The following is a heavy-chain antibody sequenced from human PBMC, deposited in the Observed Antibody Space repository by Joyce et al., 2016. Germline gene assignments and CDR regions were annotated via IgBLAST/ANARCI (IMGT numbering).Heavy chain of an antibody. CDR1: GFSFSGYW. CDR3: VRGISARPGGPNWFDP. J-gene: IGHJ5*02. CDR2: INTDGGSP. D-gene: IGHD6-6*01. V-gene: IGHV3-74*01. Sequence: EVQLVESGGGLVQPGGSLRLSCAASGFSFSGYWIHWVRQAPGKGLVWVSRINTDGGSPRVADSVKGRFTISGDNAKNTLYLQMNSLRAEDTAVYYCVRGISARPGGPNWFDPWGQGTLVTVSS.